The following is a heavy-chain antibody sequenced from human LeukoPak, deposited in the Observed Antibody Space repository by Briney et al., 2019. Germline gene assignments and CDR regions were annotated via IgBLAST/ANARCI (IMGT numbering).Heavy chain of an antibody. CDR1: GGSISSSSYY. J-gene: IGHJ4*02. CDR2: IYTSGST. Sequence: SETLSLTCTVSGGSISSSSYYWSWIRQPAGKGLEWIGRIYTSGSTNYNPSLKSRVTISVDTSKNQFSLKLSSVTAADTAVYYCARGSLTLFDYWGQGTLVTVSS. CDR3: ARGSLTLFDY. V-gene: IGHV4-61*02.